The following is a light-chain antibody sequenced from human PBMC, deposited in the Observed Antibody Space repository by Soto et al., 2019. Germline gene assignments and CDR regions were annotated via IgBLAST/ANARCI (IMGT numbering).Light chain of an antibody. CDR2: GAS. V-gene: IGKV3-15*01. J-gene: IGKJ2*01. CDR1: QSVSSN. Sequence: EIVMTQSPATLSVSPGERATLSCRASQSVSSNLAWYQQKPGQAPRILIYGASTRATGIPARFSGSGSGSDFTHTISSLPSEDFAVYYCQQYNNWPPYTFGQGTKLEIK. CDR3: QQYNNWPPYT.